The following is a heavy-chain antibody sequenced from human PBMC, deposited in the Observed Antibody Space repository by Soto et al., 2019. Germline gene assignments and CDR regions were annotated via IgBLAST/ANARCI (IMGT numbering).Heavy chain of an antibody. J-gene: IGHJ3*01. V-gene: IGHV2-5*02. CDR1: GFSLSTSGVG. D-gene: IGHD6-6*01. CDR2: IYWDDDK. CDR3: AHRRARTAARDDAYDV. Sequence: QITLKESGPPLVQPTQTVTLTCVFSGFSLSTSGVGVGCIRHPPVKSLAWLALIYWDDDKRYNPSLKSRLTLTNDTSKNQVVLTMTTMDPVDTATYYCAHRRARTAARDDAYDVWGQGTLVGVSS.